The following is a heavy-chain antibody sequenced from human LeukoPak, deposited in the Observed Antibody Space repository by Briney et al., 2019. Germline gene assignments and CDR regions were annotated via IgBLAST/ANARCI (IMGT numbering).Heavy chain of an antibody. V-gene: IGHV4-59*01. J-gene: IGHJ5*02. CDR3: ARVGNWNDGWFDP. Sequence: PSGTLSLTCTVSGGSISSYYWSWIRQSPGKGLEWIGYIYYSGSTNYNPSLKSRVTISVDTSKNQFSLKLSSVTAADTAVYYCARVGNWNDGWFDPWGQGTLVTVSS. CDR2: IYYSGST. D-gene: IGHD1-20*01. CDR1: GGSISSYY.